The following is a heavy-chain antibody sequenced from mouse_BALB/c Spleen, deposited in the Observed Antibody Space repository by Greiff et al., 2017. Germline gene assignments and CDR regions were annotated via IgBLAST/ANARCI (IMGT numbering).Heavy chain of an antibody. Sequence: VQLQQSGAELVRPGASVTLSCKASGYTFTDYEMHWVKQTPVHGLEWIGAIDPETGGTAYNQKFKGKATLTADKSSSTAYMELRSLTSEDSAVYYCTTYGNFDYWGQGTTLTVSS. CDR2: IDPETGGT. CDR3: TTYGNFDY. CDR1: GYTFTDYE. D-gene: IGHD2-1*01. V-gene: IGHV1-15*01. J-gene: IGHJ2*01.